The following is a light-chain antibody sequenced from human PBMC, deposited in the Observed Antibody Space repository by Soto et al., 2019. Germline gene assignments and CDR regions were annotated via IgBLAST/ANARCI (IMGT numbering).Light chain of an antibody. CDR1: SSDVGAYIF. J-gene: IGLJ1*01. Sequence: QSALTQPPSASGSPGQSVTISCTGTSSDVGAYIFVSWYQQHPGKAPNLLIYDVNRRPPGVPDRFFGSKSGNTASLTVSGLQAEDEADYYCVSFAGGTYVFGTGTRSPS. CDR3: VSFAGGTYV. V-gene: IGLV2-8*01. CDR2: DVN.